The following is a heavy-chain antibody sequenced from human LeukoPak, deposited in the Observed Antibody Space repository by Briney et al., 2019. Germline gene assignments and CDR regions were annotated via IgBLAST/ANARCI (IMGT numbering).Heavy chain of an antibody. D-gene: IGHD3-3*01. V-gene: IGHV3-11*04. CDR2: ITNSGRST. Sequence: PGGSLRLSCEASGFSLSTYFISWIRQAPGKGLEWVSYITNSGRSTKYADAVKGRFTISRDNTKQSVYLEMTDLRAEDTAVYYCAKEASGYYHGFDSWGQGTLVTVSS. CDR1: GFSLSTYF. J-gene: IGHJ4*02. CDR3: AKEASGYYHGFDS.